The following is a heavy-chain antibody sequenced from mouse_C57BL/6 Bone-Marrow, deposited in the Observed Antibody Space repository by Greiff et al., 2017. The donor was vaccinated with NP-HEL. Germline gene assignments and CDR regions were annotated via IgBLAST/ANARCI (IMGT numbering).Heavy chain of an antibody. CDR3: AREGGLRRRTYAMDY. Sequence: EVMLVESEGGLVQPGSSMKLSCTTSGFTFSDYYMAWVRQVPEKGLDWVANINYDGSSIYYLDSLKSRFIISRDNAKNILYLQMSSLKSEDTATYYCAREGGLRRRTYAMDYWGQGTSVTVSS. V-gene: IGHV5-16*01. CDR2: INYDGSSI. CDR1: GFTFSDYY. D-gene: IGHD2-4*01. J-gene: IGHJ4*01.